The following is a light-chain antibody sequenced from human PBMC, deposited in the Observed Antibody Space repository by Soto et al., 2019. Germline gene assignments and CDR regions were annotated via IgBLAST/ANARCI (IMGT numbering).Light chain of an antibody. J-gene: IGLJ2*01. Sequence: QSVLTQPASVSGSPGQSITISCTGTSSDVGGYNYVSWYQQHPGKAPKLMIYEVSNRPSGVSNRFSGSKSGNTASLIISGLRAEDEADYYCSSSTSISARHVVIGGGTKLTVL. CDR3: SSSTSISARHVV. CDR1: SSDVGGYNY. CDR2: EVS. V-gene: IGLV2-14*03.